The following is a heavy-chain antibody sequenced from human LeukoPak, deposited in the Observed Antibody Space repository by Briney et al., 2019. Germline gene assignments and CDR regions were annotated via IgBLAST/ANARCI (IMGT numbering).Heavy chain of an antibody. J-gene: IGHJ3*02. CDR3: ARDVVAVSPRVAFDI. V-gene: IGHV4-59*01. CDR2: IYYSGST. CDR1: GGSISSYY. Sequence: SETLSLTCTVSGGSISSYYWSWLRQPPGKGLEWIGYIYYSGSTNYNPSLKSRVTISVDTSKNQFSLKLSSVTAADTAVYYCARDVVAVSPRVAFDIWGQGTMVTVSS. D-gene: IGHD6-19*01.